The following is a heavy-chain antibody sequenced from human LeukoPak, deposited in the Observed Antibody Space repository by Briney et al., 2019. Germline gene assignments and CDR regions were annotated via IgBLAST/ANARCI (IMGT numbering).Heavy chain of an antibody. V-gene: IGHV4-59*01. Sequence: SETLSLTCAVSGGSIGSYYWSWIRQPPGKGLEWIGYIHDSGSTKYNPSLKSRVTMSVDTSRNHLSLKLTSVTAADTAVYYCARDFIAVAGTDYNWFDPWGQGTLVTVSS. CDR1: GGSIGSYY. J-gene: IGHJ5*02. CDR2: IHDSGST. CDR3: ARDFIAVAGTDYNWFDP. D-gene: IGHD6-19*01.